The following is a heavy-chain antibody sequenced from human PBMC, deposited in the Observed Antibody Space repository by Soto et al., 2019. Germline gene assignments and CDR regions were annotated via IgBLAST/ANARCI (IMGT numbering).Heavy chain of an antibody. Sequence: GGSLRLSCAASGFTFSSYSMNWVRQAPGKGLEWVSSISSSSSYIYYADSVKGRFTISRDNAKNSLYLQMNSLRAEDTAVYYCARAVATNWLLYYWGQGTLVTVSS. CDR1: GFTFSSYS. CDR3: ARAVATNWLLYY. CDR2: ISSSSSYI. J-gene: IGHJ4*02. V-gene: IGHV3-21*01. D-gene: IGHD3-9*01.